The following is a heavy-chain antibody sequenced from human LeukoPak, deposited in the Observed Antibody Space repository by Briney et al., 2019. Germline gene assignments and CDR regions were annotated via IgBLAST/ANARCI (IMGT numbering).Heavy chain of an antibody. CDR2: IYPDDSDT. J-gene: IGHJ5*02. CDR1: GYSFTSYW. Sequence: PGESLKISCKGSGYSFTSYWIGWVRQMPGKGLEWMGIIYPDDSDTRYSPSFQGQVTISADKSISTAYLQWSSLKASDTAMYHCARLAPFYCSGGSCYSPLYNWFDPWGQGTLVTVSS. V-gene: IGHV5-51*01. CDR3: ARLAPFYCSGGSCYSPLYNWFDP. D-gene: IGHD2-15*01.